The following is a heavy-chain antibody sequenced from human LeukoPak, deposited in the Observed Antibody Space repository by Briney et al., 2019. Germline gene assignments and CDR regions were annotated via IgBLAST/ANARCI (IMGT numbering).Heavy chain of an antibody. D-gene: IGHD3-3*01. CDR2: ISGSGGST. CDR1: GFTFSSYA. CDR3: AKDPYYDFWSGSPDYFDY. Sequence: GGSLRLSCAASGFTFSSYAMSWVRQAPGKGLEWVSAISGSGGSTYYADSVKGRFTISRDNSKNTLYLQMNSLRAEDTAVYYCAKDPYYDFWSGSPDYFDYWGQGTLVTVSS. J-gene: IGHJ4*02. V-gene: IGHV3-23*01.